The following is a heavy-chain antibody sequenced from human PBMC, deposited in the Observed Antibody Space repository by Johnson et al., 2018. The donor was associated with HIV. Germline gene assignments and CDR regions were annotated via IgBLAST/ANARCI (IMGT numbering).Heavy chain of an antibody. J-gene: IGHJ3*02. CDR2: ITWNSGSM. CDR1: GFTFDDYA. V-gene: IGHV3-9*01. CDR3: ARDPLWGAFDI. Sequence: VQLVESGGGLVQPGRSLRLSCAASGFTFDDYAMHWVRQAPGKGLEWVSGITWNSGSMGYADSVRGRFTISRDNAKNSLYLQMNSLRAEDTALYYCARDPLWGAFDIWGQGTMVTVSS. D-gene: IGHD7-27*01.